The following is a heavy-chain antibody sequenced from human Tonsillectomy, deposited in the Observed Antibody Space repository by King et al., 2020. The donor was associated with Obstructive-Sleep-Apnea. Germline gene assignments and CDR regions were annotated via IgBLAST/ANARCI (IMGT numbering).Heavy chain of an antibody. CDR2: ISAYNGNT. J-gene: IGHJ6*02. D-gene: IGHD3-10*01. CDR1: GYTFTSYG. Sequence: GQLVQSGAEVKKPGASVKVSCKASGYTFTSYGISWVRQAPGQGLEWMGWISAYNGNTNSAQKLQGRVTMTTDTSTSTAYKELRSLRSDDTAVYYCARDHPGYYGSGSYYYNYDMDVWGQGTTVTVSS. CDR3: ARDHPGYYGSGSYYYNYDMDV. V-gene: IGHV1-18*01.